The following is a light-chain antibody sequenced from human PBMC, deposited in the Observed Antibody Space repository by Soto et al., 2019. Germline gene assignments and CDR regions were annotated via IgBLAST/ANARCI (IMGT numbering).Light chain of an antibody. CDR3: SSYASSRFHV. Sequence: QSVLTQPASVSGSPGQSLTISCTGTSRDVGGYNYVSWYQQHPGKASKLMIYDVSNRPSGVSNRFSGSKSGNTASLTISGLQSEEEADYYSSSYASSRFHVFGTGTNVTVL. CDR1: SRDVGGYNY. CDR2: DVS. V-gene: IGLV2-14*03. J-gene: IGLJ1*01.